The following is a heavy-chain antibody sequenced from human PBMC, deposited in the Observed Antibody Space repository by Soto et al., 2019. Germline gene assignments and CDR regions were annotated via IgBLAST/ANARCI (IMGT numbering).Heavy chain of an antibody. CDR1: GYTFTSYD. V-gene: IGHV1-8*01. J-gene: IGHJ4*02. Sequence: QVQLVQSGAEVKKPGASAKVSCKASGYTFTSYDINWVRQATGQGLEWMGWMNPNSGNTGYAQKFQGRITMTRHTSITTAYMELSSLGSEDTAVYYCARVSSTVDPYYFDSWGQGTLVTVSS. D-gene: IGHD4-17*01. CDR3: ARVSSTVDPYYFDS. CDR2: MNPNSGNT.